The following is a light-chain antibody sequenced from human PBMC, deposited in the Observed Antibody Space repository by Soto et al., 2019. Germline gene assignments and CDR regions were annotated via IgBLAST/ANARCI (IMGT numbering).Light chain of an antibody. CDR1: QSVTSSY. Sequence: EIVLTQSPGTLSLSPGERATLSGRASQSVTSSYLAWYQQKPGQAPRLLIYGASTRATGIPDRFSGSGSGTDFTLTINRLEPEDFAVYYCQHYVRSPRIFAFGPGTKVD. J-gene: IGKJ3*01. CDR3: QHYVRSPRIFA. V-gene: IGKV3-20*01. CDR2: GAS.